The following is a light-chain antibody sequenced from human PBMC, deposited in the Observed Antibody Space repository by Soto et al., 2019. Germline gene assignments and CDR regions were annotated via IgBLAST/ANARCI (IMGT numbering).Light chain of an antibody. CDR1: SSDIGSCNS. V-gene: IGLV2-8*01. CDR3: SSCRGTDVV. J-gene: IGLJ2*01. CDR2: EVS. Sequence: QYALTQPPSASGSPGQSVTISCTGTSSDIGSCNSVSWYQQHPGKVPKLLISEVSKRPSGVPDRFSGSKSGNTASLTVSGLQAEDEADYYCSSCRGTDVVFGGGTKLTVL.